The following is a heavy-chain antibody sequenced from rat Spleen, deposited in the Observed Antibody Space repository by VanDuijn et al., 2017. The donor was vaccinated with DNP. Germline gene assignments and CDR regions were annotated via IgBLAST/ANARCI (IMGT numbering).Heavy chain of an antibody. D-gene: IGHD1-12*03. V-gene: IGHV5-25*01. CDR2: ITSSGGST. CDR3: ARGPPYYYDGYFPDY. J-gene: IGHJ2*01. CDR1: GFTFSDYY. Sequence: EVQLVESGGGLVQPGRSLKLSCAASGFTFSDYYMAWVRQVPGKGLEWVASITSSGGSTYYPDSVKGRFTISRDNAKNTLYLQMNSLRSEDTATYYCARGPPYYYDGYFPDYWGQGVMVTVSS.